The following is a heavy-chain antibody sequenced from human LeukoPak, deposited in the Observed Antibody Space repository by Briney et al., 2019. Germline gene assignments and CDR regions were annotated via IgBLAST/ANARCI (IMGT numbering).Heavy chain of an antibody. J-gene: IGHJ4*02. D-gene: IGHD6-19*01. Sequence: SETLSLTCAVYGGSFSGYYWSWIRQPPGKGLEWIGEINHSGSTNYNPSLKSRVTISVDTSKNQFSLKLSSVTAADTAVYYCARHKRPGIAVAGTVPSGDYWGQGTLVTVSS. CDR1: GGSFSGYY. V-gene: IGHV4-34*01. CDR3: ARHKRPGIAVAGTVPSGDY. CDR2: INHSGST.